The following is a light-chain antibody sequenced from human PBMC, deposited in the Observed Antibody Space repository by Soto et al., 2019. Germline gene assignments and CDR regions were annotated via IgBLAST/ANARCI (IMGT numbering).Light chain of an antibody. Sequence: DIQLTQSPSFLSASVGDRVTITCRASQGISSYLAWYQQKPGKAPKLLIYAASTLQSGVPSRFSGSGSGTAFSLTLSSLQPDDFATYYWQHVHSYPALTFGGGTKVEIK. V-gene: IGKV1-9*01. CDR1: QGISSY. CDR3: QHVHSYPALT. J-gene: IGKJ4*01. CDR2: AAS.